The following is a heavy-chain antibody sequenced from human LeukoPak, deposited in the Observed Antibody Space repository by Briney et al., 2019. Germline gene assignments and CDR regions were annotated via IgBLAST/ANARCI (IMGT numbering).Heavy chain of an antibody. Sequence: PGGSLRLSCAASGFTFSSYGMNWVRQAPGKGLEWVSYISSCSNTIYYADSVKGRFTMSRDNAKNSLYLQMNSLRDEDTAVYYCARAMRSGYDYWGQGTLVTVSS. CDR3: ARAMRSGYDY. D-gene: IGHD5-12*01. J-gene: IGHJ4*02. CDR2: ISSCSNTI. V-gene: IGHV3-48*02. CDR1: GFTFSSYG.